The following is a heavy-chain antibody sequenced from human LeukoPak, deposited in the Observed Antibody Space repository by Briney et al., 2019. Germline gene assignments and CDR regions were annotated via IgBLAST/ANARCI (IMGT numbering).Heavy chain of an antibody. V-gene: IGHV1-2*02. CDR2: INPNTGGT. CDR1: GYTFTGYY. D-gene: IGHD6-13*01. Sequence: ASVKVSCKASGYTFTGYYLHWVRQAPGQGPEWMGWINPNTGGTKNAQKFQGRVTMTRDTSISTAYMELTRLRFDDTAVYYCARVWGSSWKDDAFDVWGQGTMVTVPS. CDR3: ARVWGSSWKDDAFDV. J-gene: IGHJ3*01.